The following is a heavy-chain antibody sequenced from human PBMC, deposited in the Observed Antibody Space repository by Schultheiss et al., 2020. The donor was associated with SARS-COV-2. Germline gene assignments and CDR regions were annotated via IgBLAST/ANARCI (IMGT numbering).Heavy chain of an antibody. CDR2: IYYSGST. CDR3: ARDLAGHDAFDI. D-gene: IGHD3-16*01. Sequence: SQTLSLTCAVSGYSISSGYYWGWIRQHPGKGLEWIGYIYYSGSTNYNPSLKSRVTISVDTSKNQFSLRLSSVTAADTAVYYCARDLAGHDAFDIWGQGTMVTVSS. J-gene: IGHJ3*02. V-gene: IGHV4-31*11. CDR1: GYSISSGYY.